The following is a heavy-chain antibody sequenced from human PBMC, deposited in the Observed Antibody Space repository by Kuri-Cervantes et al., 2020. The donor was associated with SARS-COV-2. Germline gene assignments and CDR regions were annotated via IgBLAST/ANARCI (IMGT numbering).Heavy chain of an antibody. D-gene: IGHD3-10*01. V-gene: IGHV3-23*01. J-gene: IGHJ4*02. CDR1: GFTFRSYA. CDR3: AKDPGFRELLYYFDY. CDR2: ISGSGGST. Sequence: GGSLRLSCAASGFTFRSYAMSWVRQAPGKGLEWVSAISGSGGSTYYADSVKGRFTISRDNSKNTLYPQMNSLRAEDTAVYYCAKDPGFRELLYYFDYWGQGTLVTVSS.